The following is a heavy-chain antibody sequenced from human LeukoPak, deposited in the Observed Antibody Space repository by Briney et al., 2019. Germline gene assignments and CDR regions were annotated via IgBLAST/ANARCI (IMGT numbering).Heavy chain of an antibody. CDR2: INPNSGGT. J-gene: IGHJ3*02. D-gene: IGHD2-15*01. V-gene: IGHV1-2*02. CDR3: ARDPGYRSGGSCYRLSRMDAFDI. Sequence: ASVKVSCKASGYTFTSYDINWVRQATGQGLEWMGWINPNSGGTNYAQKFQGRVTMTRDTSISTAYMELSRLRSDDTAVYYCARDPGYRSGGSCYRLSRMDAFDIWGQGTMVTVSS. CDR1: GYTFTSYD.